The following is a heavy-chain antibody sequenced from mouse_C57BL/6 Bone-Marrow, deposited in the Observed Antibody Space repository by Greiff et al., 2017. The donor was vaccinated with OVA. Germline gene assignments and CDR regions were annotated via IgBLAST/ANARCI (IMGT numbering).Heavy chain of an antibody. V-gene: IGHV1-19*01. CDR3: ARSPSHYYGSSYSYAMDY. CDR1: GYTFTDYY. D-gene: IGHD1-1*01. J-gene: IGHJ4*01. Sequence: VQLQQSGPVLVKPGASVKMSCKASGYTFTDYYMNWVKQSHGKSLEWIGVINPYNGGTSYNQKFKGKATLTVDKSSSTAYMELNSLTSEDSAVYYCARSPSHYYGSSYSYAMDYWGQGTSVTVSS. CDR2: INPYNGGT.